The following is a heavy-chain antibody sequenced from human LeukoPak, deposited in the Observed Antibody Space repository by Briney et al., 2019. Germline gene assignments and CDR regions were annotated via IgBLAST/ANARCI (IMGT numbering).Heavy chain of an antibody. CDR2: ISAYNGNT. V-gene: IGHV1-18*01. CDR3: ASESGYDFGYSYGYFYYMDV. J-gene: IGHJ6*03. Sequence: ASVKVSCKASGYTFTSYDINWVRQATGQGLEWMGWISAYNGNTNYAQKLQGRVTMTTDTSTSTAYMELRSLRSDDTAVYYCASESGYDFGYSYGYFYYMDVWGKGTTVTVSS. D-gene: IGHD5-18*01. CDR1: GYTFTSYD.